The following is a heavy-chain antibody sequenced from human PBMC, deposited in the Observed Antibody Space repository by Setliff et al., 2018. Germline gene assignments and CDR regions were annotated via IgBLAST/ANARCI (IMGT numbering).Heavy chain of an antibody. CDR1: GFALGDYY. Sequence: GGSLRLSCAVSGFALGDYYMTWIRQAPGKELEWLSYISVTGSAVHYADSVKGRFTISRDNGKNSLYLQMNSLTAEDTAIYYCARGGYSVTANYYGLDVWGQGTTVTVS. CDR3: ARGGYSVTANYYGLDV. D-gene: IGHD2-21*02. V-gene: IGHV3-11*04. J-gene: IGHJ6*02. CDR2: ISVTGSAV.